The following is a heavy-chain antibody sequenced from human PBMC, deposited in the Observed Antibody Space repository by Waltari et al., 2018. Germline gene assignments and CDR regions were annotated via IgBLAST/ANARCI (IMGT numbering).Heavy chain of an antibody. CDR2: INWSGART. CDR1: GFTFNAYG. CDR3: AKAGRAVAGTWVDYFDS. Sequence: EVQLVESGGGMLRPGGSLRLSCAASGFTFNAYGMSWVRQVPGKGLEWVSGINWSGARTSYADSVMGRFTISRDNSKNTLYLQMNSLTTEDTAIYYCAKAGRAVAGTWVDYFDSWGQGTQVTVSS. D-gene: IGHD6-19*01. V-gene: IGHV3-20*04. J-gene: IGHJ4*02.